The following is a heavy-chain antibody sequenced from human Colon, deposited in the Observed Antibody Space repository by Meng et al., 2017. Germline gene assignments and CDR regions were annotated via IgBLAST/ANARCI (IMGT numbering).Heavy chain of an antibody. V-gene: IGHV6-1*01. CDR3: TRGLEFYRFEY. CDR2: TYYRAKWNH. J-gene: IGHJ4*02. Sequence: QPQPTPSGPGLVKPSQTLSLTCAISGDSVSSKTAVWNWIRQSPSRGLEWLGRTYYRAKWNHDYAESLRGRITINPDTSNNQISLQLNSVTPEDTAVYYCTRGLEFYRFEYWGQGTLVTVSS. CDR1: GDSVSSKTAV. D-gene: IGHD3-16*02.